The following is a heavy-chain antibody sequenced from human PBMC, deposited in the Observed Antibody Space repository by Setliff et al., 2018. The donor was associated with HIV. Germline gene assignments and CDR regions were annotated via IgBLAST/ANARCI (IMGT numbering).Heavy chain of an antibody. CDR3: ARDLSISNPYYDILTGPGVY. J-gene: IGHJ4*02. D-gene: IGHD3-9*01. CDR2: INPSGGST. V-gene: IGHV1-46*01. CDR1: GYTFTAYY. Sequence: ASVKVSCKASGYTFTAYYIHWVRQAPGQGLEWMGAINPSGGSTRYAQKFQGRVTMTRDTSTSTVYMELSSLRSEDTAVYYCARDLSISNPYYDILTGPGVYWGQGTLVTVSS.